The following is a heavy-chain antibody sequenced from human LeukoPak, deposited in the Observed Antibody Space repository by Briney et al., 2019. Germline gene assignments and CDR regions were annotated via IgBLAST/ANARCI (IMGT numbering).Heavy chain of an antibody. CDR3: ARGGFYCGGDCYVDY. D-gene: IGHD2-21*02. J-gene: IGHJ4*02. Sequence: PSETLSLTCAVYGGSFSPYYWSWIRQPPGKGLEWIGEINHSGSTNYNPSLKSRVTISVDTSKNQSSLRLSSVTAADTAVYYCARGGFYCGGDCYVDYWGQGTLVTVSS. CDR2: INHSGST. CDR1: GGSFSPYY. V-gene: IGHV4-34*01.